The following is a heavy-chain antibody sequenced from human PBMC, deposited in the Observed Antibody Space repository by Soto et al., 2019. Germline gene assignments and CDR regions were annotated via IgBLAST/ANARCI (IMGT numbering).Heavy chain of an antibody. D-gene: IGHD3-16*01. CDR1: GGSISSYY. Sequence: SETLSLTCTVSGGSISSYYWSWIRQPPGKGLEWIGDIYYSGSTNYNPSLKSRVTISVDKSKNQFSLKLSSVTAADTAVYYCAHVGGRRYFDYWGQGTLVTVSS. CDR2: IYYSGST. V-gene: IGHV4-59*12. J-gene: IGHJ4*02. CDR3: AHVGGRRYFDY.